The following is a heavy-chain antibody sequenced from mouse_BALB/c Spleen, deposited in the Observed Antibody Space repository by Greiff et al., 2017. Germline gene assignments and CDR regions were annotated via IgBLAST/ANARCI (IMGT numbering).Heavy chain of an antibody. D-gene: IGHD1-1*01. J-gene: IGHJ2*01. Sequence: QVQLQQPGAELVKPGAPVKLSCKASGYTFTSYWMNWVKQRPGRGLEWIGRIDPSDSETHYNQKFKDKATLTVDKSSSTAYIQLSSLTSEDSAVYYCARSSTTVVATDYWGQGTTLTVSS. V-gene: IGHV1-69*02. CDR2: IDPSDSET. CDR1: GYTFTSYW. CDR3: ARSSTTVVATDY.